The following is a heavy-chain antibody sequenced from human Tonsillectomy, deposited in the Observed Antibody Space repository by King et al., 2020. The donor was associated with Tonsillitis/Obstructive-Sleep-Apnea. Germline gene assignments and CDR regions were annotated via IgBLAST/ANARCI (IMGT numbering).Heavy chain of an antibody. CDR3: AGGYDVLSTFGMGV. Sequence: VQLVESGAEVKKPGASVKVSCRASGYTFIDYYIHWVRQAPGQGLEWMGWINPNSGGTKYAQKFQGRVTMTRDTSINTAYMELSRLRSDDTAVYYCAGGYDVLSTFGMGVWGQGTTVTVSS. D-gene: IGHD2/OR15-2a*01. J-gene: IGHJ6*02. CDR1: GYTFIDYY. CDR2: INPNSGGT. V-gene: IGHV1-2*02.